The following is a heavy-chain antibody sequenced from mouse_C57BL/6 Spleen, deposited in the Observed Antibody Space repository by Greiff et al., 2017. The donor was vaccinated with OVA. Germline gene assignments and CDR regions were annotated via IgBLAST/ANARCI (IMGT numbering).Heavy chain of an antibody. D-gene: IGHD1-1*01. CDR1: GYTFTDHT. CDR2: IYPRDGST. Sequence: QVQLQQSDAELVKPGASVKISCKVSGYTFTDHTIHWMKQRPEQGLEWIGYIYPRDGSTKYNEKFKGKATLTADKSSSTAYMQLNRLTSEDSAVYFCATTVVATRYAMDYWGQGTSVTVSS. J-gene: IGHJ4*01. V-gene: IGHV1-78*01. CDR3: ATTVVATRYAMDY.